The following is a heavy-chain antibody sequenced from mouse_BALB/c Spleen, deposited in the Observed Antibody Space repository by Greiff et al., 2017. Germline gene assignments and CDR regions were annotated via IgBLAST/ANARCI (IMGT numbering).Heavy chain of an antibody. J-gene: IGHJ3*01. V-gene: IGHV3-2*02. CDR2: ISYSGST. CDR1: GYSITSDYA. Sequence: EVKLMESGPGLVKPSQSLSLTCTVTGYSITSDYAWNWIRQFPGNKLEWMGYISYSGSTSYNPSLKSRISITRDTSKNQFFLQLNSVTTEDTATYYCARGYDGYPFAYWGQGTLVTVSA. CDR3: ARGYDGYPFAY. D-gene: IGHD2-3*01.